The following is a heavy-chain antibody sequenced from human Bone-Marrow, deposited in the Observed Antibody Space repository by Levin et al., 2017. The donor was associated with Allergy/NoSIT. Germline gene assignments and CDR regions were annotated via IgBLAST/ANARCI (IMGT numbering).Heavy chain of an antibody. CDR2: IFHSGST. CDR3: ARSVAGEFDY. Sequence: SQTLSLTCTVSGGSISGYYWSWARQPPGKGLEWVGHIFHSGSTNYNPSLKSRVTISINTSKNQFSLNLTSVTAADTAFYYCARSVAGEFDYWGQGTLVTVSS. V-gene: IGHV4-59*01. CDR1: GGSISGYY. D-gene: IGHD3-10*01. J-gene: IGHJ4*02.